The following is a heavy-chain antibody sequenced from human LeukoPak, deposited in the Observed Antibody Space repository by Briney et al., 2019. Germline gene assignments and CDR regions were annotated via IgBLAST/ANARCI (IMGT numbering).Heavy chain of an antibody. CDR1: GYNFNNYG. V-gene: IGHV1-18*01. D-gene: IGHD3-10*01. Sequence: ASVKVSCKASGYNFNNYGITWVRQVPGQGLEWLGWISVYNDNTIYAQRFQDRVTVTADTSTTTAYMELRSLTSVDTAVYYCARVDLYYGSGSCGFDFWGQGTLVTVSS. CDR3: ARVDLYYGSGSCGFDF. CDR2: ISVYNDNT. J-gene: IGHJ4*02.